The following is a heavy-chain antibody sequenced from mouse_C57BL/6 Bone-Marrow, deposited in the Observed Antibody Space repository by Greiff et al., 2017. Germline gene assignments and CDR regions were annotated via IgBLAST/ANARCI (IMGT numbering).Heavy chain of an antibody. CDR1: GYTFTDYY. CDR2: INPNNGGT. CDR3: ARNGVYGSSSAWFAY. D-gene: IGHD1-1*01. Sequence: VQLQQSGPELVKPGASVKISCKASGYTFTDYYMNWVKQSHGKSLEWIGDINPNNGGTSYNQKFKGKATLTVDKSSSTAYMELRSLTSEDSAVYYCARNGVYGSSSAWFAYWGQGTLVTVSA. J-gene: IGHJ3*01. V-gene: IGHV1-26*01.